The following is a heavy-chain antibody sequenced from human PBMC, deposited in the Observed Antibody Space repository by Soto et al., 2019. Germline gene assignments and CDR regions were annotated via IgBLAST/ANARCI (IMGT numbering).Heavy chain of an antibody. CDR3: ARGFGGLGPSFFGMDV. CDR2: FSDSGTT. J-gene: IGHJ6*02. D-gene: IGHD3-10*01. Sequence: QLQLQESGPGLVKASETLSLTCTVSGGSISAYHWSWVRQSPGKGLEWIGYFSDSGTTDYNPALKSRVTISGDTSKNNFSLNLRSVTAADTAAYYCARGFGGLGPSFFGMDVWGQGTTVIVSS. CDR1: GGSISAYH. V-gene: IGHV4-59*01.